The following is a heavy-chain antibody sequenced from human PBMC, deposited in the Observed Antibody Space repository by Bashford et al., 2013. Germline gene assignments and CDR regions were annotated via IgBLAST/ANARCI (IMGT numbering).Heavy chain of an antibody. D-gene: IGHD4-17*01. CDR2: IYYSGST. CDR3: ARTHDYGDLQWYFDL. V-gene: IGHV4-59*06. CDR1: GGSISSYY. Sequence: SSETLSLTCTVSGGSISSYYWSWIRQPPGKGLEWIGYIYYSGSTYYNPSLKSRVTISVDTSKNQFSLKLSSVTAADTAVYYCARTHDYGDLQWYFDLWGLAPWSPSPQ. J-gene: IGHJ2*01.